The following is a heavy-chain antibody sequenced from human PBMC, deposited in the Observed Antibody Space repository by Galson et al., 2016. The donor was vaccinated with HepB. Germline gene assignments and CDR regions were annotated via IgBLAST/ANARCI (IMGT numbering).Heavy chain of an antibody. Sequence: ETLSLTCAVSDASISSSNWWTWVRQPPGKGLEWIGEIYRNGNTNLNPSLKSRVTISLDKSKNHFSLNLSSVTAADTAVYYCTRRVPHCSSTSCLLDFWGQGTLVTVSS. CDR1: DASISSSNW. V-gene: IGHV4-4*02. CDR3: TRRVPHCSSTSCLLDF. D-gene: IGHD2-2*01. J-gene: IGHJ4*02. CDR2: IYRNGNT.